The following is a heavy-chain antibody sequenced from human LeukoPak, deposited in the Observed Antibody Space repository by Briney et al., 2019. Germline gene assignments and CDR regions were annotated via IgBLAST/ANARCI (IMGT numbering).Heavy chain of an antibody. Sequence: SETLSLTCTVSGGSISSRPYYWGWVRQPPGKGLEWIGTISYSGSTYYNPSLKSRVTISVDTSRNQFSLRLTSVTAAETAVYYCARPRTRLAWFDPWGQGTLVTVSS. D-gene: IGHD6-19*01. V-gene: IGHV4-39*01. CDR3: ARPRTRLAWFDP. CDR2: ISYSGST. CDR1: GGSISSRPYY. J-gene: IGHJ5*02.